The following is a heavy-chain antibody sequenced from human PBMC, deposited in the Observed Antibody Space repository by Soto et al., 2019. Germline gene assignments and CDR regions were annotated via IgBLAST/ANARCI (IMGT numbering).Heavy chain of an antibody. CDR1: GFTFGSYS. V-gene: IGHV3-48*02. Sequence: GGSLRLSCAAPGFTFGSYSMNWVGQASGKGLEWVSYISSSSSTIYYADSVKGRFTISRDNAKNTLYLQMNSLRDEDTAVYYCARGNYYSMDVWGQGTTVTVSS. CDR3: ARGNYYSMDV. J-gene: IGHJ6*02. CDR2: ISSSSSTI.